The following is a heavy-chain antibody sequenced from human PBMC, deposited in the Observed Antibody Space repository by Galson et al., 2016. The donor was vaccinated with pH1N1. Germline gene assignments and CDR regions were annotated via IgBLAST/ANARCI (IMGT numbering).Heavy chain of an antibody. CDR2: ISWNSGSI. V-gene: IGHV3-9*01. CDR3: ARPKYGFWDGPEL. J-gene: IGHJ1*01. CDR1: GFTFDDYG. D-gene: IGHD3-16*01. Sequence: SLRLSCAASGFTFDDYGMHWVRQTPGKGLEWVSGISWNSGSIGYADSVKGRFTISRDNAKNTLYLQLNSLRAEDTAVYYCARPKYGFWDGPELWGQGTLVTVSS.